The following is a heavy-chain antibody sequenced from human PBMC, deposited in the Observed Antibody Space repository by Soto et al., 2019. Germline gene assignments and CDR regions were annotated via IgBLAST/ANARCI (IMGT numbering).Heavy chain of an antibody. J-gene: IGHJ6*02. CDR2: IKDDGSEE. CDR1: EFTFSGHW. V-gene: IGHV3-7*05. Sequence: VRLVESGGGLVQPGGSLRLSCAASEFTFSGHWITWVRQAPGKGLEWVANIKDDGSEEYYVDSVKGRFTISRDNAKNSLFLTMNSLRAEDTAVYYWARGASGYFYGMDVWGQGTTVTVSS. D-gene: IGHD6-19*01. CDR3: ARGASGYFYGMDV.